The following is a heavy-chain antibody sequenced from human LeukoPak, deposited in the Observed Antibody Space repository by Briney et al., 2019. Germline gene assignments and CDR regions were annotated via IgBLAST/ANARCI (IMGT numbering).Heavy chain of an antibody. D-gene: IGHD1-26*01. J-gene: IGHJ4*02. CDR3: ASPMRSGSYFVVDY. V-gene: IGHV3-30*02. Sequence: GGSLRLSCAASGFTFSSYGMHWVRQAPGKGLEWVAFIRYDGSNKYYADSVKGRFTISRDNSKNTLYLQMNSLRAEDTAVYYCASPMRSGSYFVVDYWGQGTLVTVSS. CDR2: IRYDGSNK. CDR1: GFTFSSYG.